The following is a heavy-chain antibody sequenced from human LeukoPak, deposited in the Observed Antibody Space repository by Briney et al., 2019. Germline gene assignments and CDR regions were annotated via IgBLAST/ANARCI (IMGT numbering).Heavy chain of an antibody. D-gene: IGHD6-13*01. CDR1: EFTFSNYW. J-gene: IGHJ4*02. Sequence: GGSLGLSCAASEFTFSNYWMSWVRQAPGNGLEWVANIKRDGSEKYYVDSVKGRFTISRDNAKNSLFLHMNSLRVEDTAVYYCARDHGSSWETFDYWGQGTLVTVSS. V-gene: IGHV3-7*03. CDR3: ARDHGSSWETFDY. CDR2: IKRDGSEK.